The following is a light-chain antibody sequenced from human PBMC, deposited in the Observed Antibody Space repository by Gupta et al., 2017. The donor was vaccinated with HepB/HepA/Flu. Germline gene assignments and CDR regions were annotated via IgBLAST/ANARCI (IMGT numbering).Light chain of an antibody. V-gene: IGLV1-44*01. Sequence: QSVLTQPPSASGTPGQRVTISCPGSSSNIGSNTVNWYQQLPGTAPKLLIYSNNQRPSGVPDRFSGSKSGTSASLAISGLQSEDEADYYCAAWDDSLIYVFGTGIKVTVL. CDR2: SNN. CDR3: AAWDDSLIYV. CDR1: SSNIGSNT. J-gene: IGLJ1*01.